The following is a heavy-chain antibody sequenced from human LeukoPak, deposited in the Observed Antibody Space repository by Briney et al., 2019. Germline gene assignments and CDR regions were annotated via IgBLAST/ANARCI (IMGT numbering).Heavy chain of an antibody. V-gene: IGHV3-23*01. Sequence: GGSLRLSCAASAFTFGRFGMSWVRRAPGKRLKCVAAICDASSSTIHSHSVKGRFTIYRDNYKNTLYLQMNSVRDEATDIYYCAKGRRQTYMAPEYWGQGTLVTVSS. CDR1: AFTFGRFG. CDR2: ICDASSST. D-gene: IGHD5-24*01. J-gene: IGHJ4*02. CDR3: AKGRRQTYMAPEY.